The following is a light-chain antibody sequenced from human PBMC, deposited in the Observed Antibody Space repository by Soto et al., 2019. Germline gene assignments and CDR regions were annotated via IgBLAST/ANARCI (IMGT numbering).Light chain of an antibody. J-gene: IGKJ3*01. V-gene: IGKV3-11*01. Sequence: EIVLTQSPATLSLSPGERATLSCRASQSVSKSLAWYQQKPGQAPRLLSYTTSIRATGIPTRFSGSGSRTDFTLTICSLEPEDFAVYYCQQGNNWPIFTFGPGNKVDIK. CDR1: QSVSKS. CDR2: TTS. CDR3: QQGNNWPIFT.